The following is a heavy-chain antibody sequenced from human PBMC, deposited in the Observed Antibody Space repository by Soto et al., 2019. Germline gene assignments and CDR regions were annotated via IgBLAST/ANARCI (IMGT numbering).Heavy chain of an antibody. V-gene: IGHV3-66*01. Sequence: EVQLVESGGGLVQPGGSLRLSCAASGFTVSSNYMSWVRQAPGKGLEWVSVIYSGGSTYYADSVKGRFTISRDNSKNTLYLQMNSLRAEDTAVYYCASDRIAVAGNPEYFQHWGQGTLVTVSS. D-gene: IGHD6-19*01. J-gene: IGHJ1*01. CDR2: IYSGGST. CDR1: GFTVSSNY. CDR3: ASDRIAVAGNPEYFQH.